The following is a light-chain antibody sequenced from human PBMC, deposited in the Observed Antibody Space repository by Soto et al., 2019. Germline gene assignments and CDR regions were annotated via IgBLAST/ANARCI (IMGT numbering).Light chain of an antibody. CDR3: SSYTTSNTRQIV. V-gene: IGLV2-14*03. Sequence: QSVLTQPASVSGSPGQWITISCTGTSSDVGGYNYVSWYQHHPGKAPKLLICDVSNRPSGISNRFSGSKSDNTASLTISGLQPEDEADYYCSSYTTSNTRQIVFGTGTKVPVL. CDR1: SSDVGGYNY. CDR2: DVS. J-gene: IGLJ1*01.